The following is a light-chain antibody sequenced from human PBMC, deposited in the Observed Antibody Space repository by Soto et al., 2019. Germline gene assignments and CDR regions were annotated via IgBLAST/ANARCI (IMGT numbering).Light chain of an antibody. CDR1: HSVTSNF. CDR2: GAS. CDR3: QQYYNWPRT. J-gene: IGKJ1*01. Sequence: EIVLTQSPGTLSLSPGERATLSCRASHSVTSNFLAWYQQKPGQAPRLLIYGASSRATGIPDRFRGSGFGTDFTLTISSLQSEDFAVYYCQQYYNWPRTFGQGTKVDIK. V-gene: IGKV3-20*01.